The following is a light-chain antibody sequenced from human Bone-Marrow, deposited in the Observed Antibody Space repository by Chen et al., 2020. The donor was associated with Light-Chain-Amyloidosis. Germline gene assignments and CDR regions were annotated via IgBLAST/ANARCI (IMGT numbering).Light chain of an antibody. CDR1: QSVNNY. J-gene: IGKJ5*01. CDR3: QQRSNWPIT. V-gene: IGKV3-11*01. Sequence: EIVLTQSPVTLSLSPGERGTLSCRASQSVNNYLAWYQQKPGQAPRLLIYDASNRATGIPARFSGSGSGTGFTLTISRLEPEDFAVYYCQQRSNWPITFGQGTRLEIK. CDR2: DAS.